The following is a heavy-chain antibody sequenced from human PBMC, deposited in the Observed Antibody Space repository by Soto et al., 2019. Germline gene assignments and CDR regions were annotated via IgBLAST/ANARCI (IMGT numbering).Heavy chain of an antibody. V-gene: IGHV3-64D*08. CDR3: VKARYSSGWIREGIEYFQH. Sequence: PGGSLRLSCSASGFTFSSYAMHWVRQAPGKGLEYVSAISSNGGSTYYADSVKGRFTISRDNSKNTLYLQMSSLRAEDTAVYYCVKARYSSGWIREGIEYFQHWGQGTLVTVSS. J-gene: IGHJ1*01. CDR1: GFTFSSYA. CDR2: ISSNGGST. D-gene: IGHD6-19*01.